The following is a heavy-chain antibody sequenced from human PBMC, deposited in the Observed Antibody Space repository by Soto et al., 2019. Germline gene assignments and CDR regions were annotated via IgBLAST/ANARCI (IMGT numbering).Heavy chain of an antibody. J-gene: IGHJ4*02. CDR2: ISGSGGNT. V-gene: IGHV3-23*01. CDR3: ATLVDTTMAIY. Sequence: GGSLRLSCAASGFTFSSYAMSWVRQAPGKGLEWVSAISGSGGNTYYADSVKGRFSISRDNSKNTLYLQMNSLRAEDTSVYYCATLVDTTMAIYWGQGTLVSVS. CDR1: GFTFSSYA. D-gene: IGHD5-18*01.